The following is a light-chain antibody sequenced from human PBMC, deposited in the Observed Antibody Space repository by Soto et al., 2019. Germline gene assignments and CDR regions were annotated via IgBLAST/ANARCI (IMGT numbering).Light chain of an antibody. J-gene: IGKJ3*01. CDR2: GAS. V-gene: IGKV3-15*01. CDR1: QSVNFN. Sequence: DIMMTQSPGTLSVSPGEGATLSCTARQSVNFNLAWYEQDPAQPPRRLLYGASTRAAGITLRFCGSGSWTEFTLPIISLQYEDSVAEYCCQYNSWPRGTFGPGTKVEIK. CDR3: CQYNSWPRGT.